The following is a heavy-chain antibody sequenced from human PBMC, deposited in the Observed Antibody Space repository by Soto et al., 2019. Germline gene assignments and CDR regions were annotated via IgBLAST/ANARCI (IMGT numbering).Heavy chain of an antibody. CDR1: AYSISNYY. CDR3: RRDFDY. CDR2: LSTSGSP. V-gene: IGHV4-4*07. D-gene: IGHD6-6*01. J-gene: IGHJ4*02. Sequence: SETMSLTWTLSAYSISNYYSSWIRQPAGKGLEWIGRLSTSGSPNYNSSLRSRVTMPVDTSKNQSSLMLTSVTAAAPAVYSGRRDFDYWGQGTLVTVSS.